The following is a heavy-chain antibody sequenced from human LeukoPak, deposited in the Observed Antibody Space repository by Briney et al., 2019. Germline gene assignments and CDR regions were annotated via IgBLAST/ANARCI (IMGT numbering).Heavy chain of an antibody. D-gene: IGHD4-17*01. CDR3: ARCGKDGDYVQN. V-gene: IGHV4-31*03. J-gene: IGHJ4*02. Sequence: SETLSLTCTVSGESISSGGYYWSWIRQHPGKGLEWIGYIYYSGSTYYNPSLKSRVTISVDTSKNQFSLKLSSVIAADTAVYYCARCGKDGDYVQNWGQGTLVTVSS. CDR2: IYYSGST. CDR1: GESISSGGYY.